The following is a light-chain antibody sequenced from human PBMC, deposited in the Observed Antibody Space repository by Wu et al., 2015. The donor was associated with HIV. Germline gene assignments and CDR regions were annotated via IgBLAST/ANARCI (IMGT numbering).Light chain of an antibody. CDR1: QSLGTN. V-gene: IGKV3-15*01. Sequence: IVMTQSPATLSVSPGESATLSCRASQSLGTNLAWYQHKPGQAPRLLIYSASTRATDIPVRFSGSGSGTEFTLTISSLEPEDFAVYYCQQRRYWPLYTFGQGTKLEIK. CDR2: SAS. J-gene: IGKJ2*01. CDR3: QQRRYWPLYT.